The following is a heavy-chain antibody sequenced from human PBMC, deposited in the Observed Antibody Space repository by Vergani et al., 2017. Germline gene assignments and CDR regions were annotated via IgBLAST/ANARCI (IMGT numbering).Heavy chain of an antibody. D-gene: IGHD3-10*01. J-gene: IGHJ4*02. V-gene: IGHV3-21*02. CDR1: GFSLSSYS. Sequence: EVQLVESGGGLVKPGGSLRLSCAASGFSLSSYSMNWVRQAPGKGLEWVASISGSSSYVFYRDSVEGRFTITRDNAKKSVYLQMNSLRAEDTAMYFCAKAGYWGQGTLVTVSS. CDR2: ISGSSSYV. CDR3: AKAGY.